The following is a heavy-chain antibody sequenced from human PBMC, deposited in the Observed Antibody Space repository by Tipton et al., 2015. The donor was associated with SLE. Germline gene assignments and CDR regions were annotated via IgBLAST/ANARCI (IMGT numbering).Heavy chain of an antibody. V-gene: IGHV1-69*05. CDR2: IIPIFGTA. CDR3: ARGGAELGSDWFFDL. D-gene: IGHD7-27*01. CDR1: GGTFSSYA. Sequence: QSGPEVKKPGSSVKVSCKASGGTFSSYAISWVRQAPGQGLEWMGGIIPIFGTANYAQKFQGRVTLTTDTSADTAYMDLSNLTSDDTAVYFCARGGAELGSDWFFDLWGRGTLVTVSS. J-gene: IGHJ2*01.